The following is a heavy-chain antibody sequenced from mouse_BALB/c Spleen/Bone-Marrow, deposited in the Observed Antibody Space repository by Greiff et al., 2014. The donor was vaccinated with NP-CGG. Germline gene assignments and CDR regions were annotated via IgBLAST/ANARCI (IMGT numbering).Heavy chain of an antibody. CDR2: IAPGSGST. CDR3: ARGIYYGNYVYAMDY. V-gene: IGHV1S41*01. J-gene: IGHJ4*01. CDR1: GYTFTNYW. Sequence: DLVKPGASVKLSCKVSGYTFTNYWINWIKQRPGQGLEWIGRIAPGSGSTYYNEMFKGKATLTVDTSSSTAYIQLSSLSSEDSAVYFCARGIYYGNYVYAMDYWGQGTSVTVSS. D-gene: IGHD2-1*01.